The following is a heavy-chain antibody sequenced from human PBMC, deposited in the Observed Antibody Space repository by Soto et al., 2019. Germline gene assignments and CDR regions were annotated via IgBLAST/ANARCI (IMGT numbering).Heavy chain of an antibody. D-gene: IGHD1-1*01. CDR3: ARPLRNRNDEGLGD. CDR2: INSDGSTT. V-gene: IGHV3-74*01. Sequence: EVQLVESGGGLVQPGGSLRLSCVASGFIFSSQWMHWVRQAPGKGLEWVSRINSDGSTTSYADSVKGRFTISRDNAKNTLFLQMNSLRGEDTAVYYCARPLRNRNDEGLGDWGQGTLVSVTS. J-gene: IGHJ4*02. CDR1: GFIFSSQW.